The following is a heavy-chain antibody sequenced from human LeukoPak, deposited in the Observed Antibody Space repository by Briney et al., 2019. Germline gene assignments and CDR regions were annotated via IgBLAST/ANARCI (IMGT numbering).Heavy chain of an antibody. CDR2: ISSSSSTI. Sequence: PGGSLRLSCAASGFTFSSYSMNWVRQAPGKGLEWVSYISSSSSTIYYADSVKGRFTISRDNAKNSLYLQMNSLRAEDTAVYYCARLEYDSSGYWVPNNDYWGQGTLVTVSS. CDR1: GFTFSSYS. J-gene: IGHJ4*02. CDR3: ARLEYDSSGYWVPNNDY. V-gene: IGHV3-48*04. D-gene: IGHD3-22*01.